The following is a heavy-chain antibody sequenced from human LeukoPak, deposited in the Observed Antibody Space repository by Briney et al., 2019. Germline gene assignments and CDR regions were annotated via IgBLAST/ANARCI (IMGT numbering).Heavy chain of an antibody. CDR3: ARGGSRSRRGDDAFDI. CDR1: GYTFTNYA. D-gene: IGHD3-10*01. J-gene: IGHJ3*02. CDR2: ISAYNGNT. V-gene: IGHV1-18*01. Sequence: ASVKVSCKASGYTFTNYAMNWVRQAPGQGLEWMGWISAYNGNTVLAQKFQGRVTLATDASTSTAYVELRSLTSDDTAVYFCARGGSRSRRGDDAFDIWGQGTMVTVSS.